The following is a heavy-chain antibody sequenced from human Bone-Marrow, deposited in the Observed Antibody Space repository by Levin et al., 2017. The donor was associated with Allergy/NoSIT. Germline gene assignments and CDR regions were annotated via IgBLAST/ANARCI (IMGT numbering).Heavy chain of an antibody. Sequence: AGGSLRLSCVASGFTFSSYGMHWVRQAPGKGLEWVAGMWFDGSHENYADSVKGRFTVSRDNSRNTLYLHMTSLRAEDTAVYFCAREYADYYFDYWGQGTLVTVSS. CDR1: GFTFSSYG. V-gene: IGHV3-33*01. D-gene: IGHD4-17*01. J-gene: IGHJ4*02. CDR2: MWFDGSHE. CDR3: AREYADYYFDY.